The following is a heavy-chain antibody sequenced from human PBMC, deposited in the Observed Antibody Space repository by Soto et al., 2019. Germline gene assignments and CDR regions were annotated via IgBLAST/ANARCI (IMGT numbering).Heavy chain of an antibody. CDR3: VHHGGDPYSHDF. D-gene: IGHD2-15*01. CDR1: GGCLSSSNW. V-gene: IGHV4-4*02. Sequence: SETLSVTCAVCGGCLSSSNWWGWVRQPPGKALEWLGEIFYSGSTKYNPSLNSRVTISADQSKNHLSLRLSSVPAADTAVYYCVHHGGDPYSHDFWGQGMLVTVSS. CDR2: IFYSGST. J-gene: IGHJ4*01.